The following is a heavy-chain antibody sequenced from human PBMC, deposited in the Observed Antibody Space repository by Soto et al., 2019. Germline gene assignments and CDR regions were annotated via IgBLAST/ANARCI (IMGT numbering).Heavy chain of an antibody. CDR2: ISAYNGNT. V-gene: IGHV1-18*01. CDR3: ARVRVRAIAVGYDAFDI. CDR1: GYTFTSYG. D-gene: IGHD6-19*01. J-gene: IGHJ3*02. Sequence: QVQLVQSGAEVKKPGASVKVSCKASGYTFTSYGISWVRQAPGQGLEWMGWISAYNGNTNYAQKLQGRVTMTTDTSKSTAYMELRSMRSDDTAVYYCARVRVRAIAVGYDAFDIWGQGTMVTGSS.